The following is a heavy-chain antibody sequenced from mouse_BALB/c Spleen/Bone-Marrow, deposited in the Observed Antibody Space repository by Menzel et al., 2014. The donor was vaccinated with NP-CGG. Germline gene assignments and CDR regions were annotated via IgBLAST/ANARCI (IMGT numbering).Heavy chain of an antibody. V-gene: IGHV1-7*01. J-gene: IGHJ3*01. D-gene: IGHD2-4*01. CDR3: ARYDYDDWFSY. Sequence: QVQLKESGAELAKPGASVKMSCKASGYTFTSYWMHWVKQRPGQGLEWIGYINPSTGYTEYNQKFKDKATLTADKSSSTAYMQQSSLRSEDSALYFCARYDYDDWFSYWGQETLVTVS. CDR1: GYTFTSYW. CDR2: INPSTGYT.